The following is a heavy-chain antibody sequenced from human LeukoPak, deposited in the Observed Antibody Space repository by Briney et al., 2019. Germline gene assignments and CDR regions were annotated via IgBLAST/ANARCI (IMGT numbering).Heavy chain of an antibody. CDR3: ARELEEGFDY. Sequence: PGRSLRLSCAASGFTFDDYAMHWVRQAPGKGLEWVSGISWNSGSIGYADSVKGRFTISRDNAKNSLYLQMNNLRAEDTALYYCARELEEGFDYWGQGTLVTVSS. V-gene: IGHV3-9*01. CDR2: ISWNSGSI. CDR1: GFTFDDYA. J-gene: IGHJ4*02. D-gene: IGHD1-1*01.